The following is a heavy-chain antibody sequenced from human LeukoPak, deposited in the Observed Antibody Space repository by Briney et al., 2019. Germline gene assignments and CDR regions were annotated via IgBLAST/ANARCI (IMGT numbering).Heavy chain of an antibody. CDR3: ARVGGPFDF. CDR1: GYSINSGSY. D-gene: IGHD1-26*01. V-gene: IGHV4-38-2*01. Sequence: SETLSLTCAVSGYSINSGSYWGWIRQPPGKGLEWIGSIYHSGSTYYNPSLESRVTISVDTSKNQFSLKVTSVTAADTAVYYCARVGGPFDFWGQGTLVTVSS. J-gene: IGHJ4*02. CDR2: IYHSGST.